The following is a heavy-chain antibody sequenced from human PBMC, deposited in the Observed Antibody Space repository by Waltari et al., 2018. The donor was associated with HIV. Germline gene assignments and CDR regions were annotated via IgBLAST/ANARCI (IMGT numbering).Heavy chain of an antibody. CDR2: INHSGST. CDR3: ARTDSSGYSGHYFDY. Sequence: QVQLQQWGAGLLKPSETLSLTCAVYGGSFSGYYWSWIRQPPGKGLEWIGEINHSGSTNYHPSLKSRVTRSVDTSKNQFSLKLSSVTAADTAVYYCARTDSSGYSGHYFDYWGQGTLVTVSS. V-gene: IGHV4-34*01. CDR1: GGSFSGYY. D-gene: IGHD3-22*01. J-gene: IGHJ4*02.